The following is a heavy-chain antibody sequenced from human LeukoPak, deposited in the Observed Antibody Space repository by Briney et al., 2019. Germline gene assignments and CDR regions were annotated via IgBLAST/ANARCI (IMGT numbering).Heavy chain of an antibody. V-gene: IGHV1-69*04. D-gene: IGHD5-18*01. CDR3: ARGEQTAMENAFDI. CDR1: GSTFSSYA. Sequence: SVKVSCKASGSTFSSYAISWVRQAPGQGLEWMGRIIPILGIANYAQKFQGRVTITADKSTSTAYMELSSLRSEDTAVYYCARGEQTAMENAFDIWGQGTMVTVSS. CDR2: IIPILGIA. J-gene: IGHJ3*02.